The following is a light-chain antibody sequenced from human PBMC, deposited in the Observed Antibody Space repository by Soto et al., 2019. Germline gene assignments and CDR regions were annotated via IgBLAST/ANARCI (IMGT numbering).Light chain of an antibody. Sequence: EIVLTQSPATLSLSPGERATLSCRASQSVSTYLAWYQQKPGQAPRLLIYDAFNRATGIPARFSGSGSGTDYNLTISSLEPEDFAVYYCPQRSNWPRTFGQRTKVEIK. CDR3: PQRSNWPRT. V-gene: IGKV3-11*01. CDR2: DAF. J-gene: IGKJ1*01. CDR1: QSVSTY.